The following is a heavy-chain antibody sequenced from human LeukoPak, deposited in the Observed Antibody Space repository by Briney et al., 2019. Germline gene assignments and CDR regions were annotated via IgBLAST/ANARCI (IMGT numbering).Heavy chain of an antibody. D-gene: IGHD3-16*02. CDR1: GYTFTSYG. Sequence: ASVKVSCKASGYTFTSYGISWVRQAPGQGLEWMGWISAYNGNTNYAQKLQGRVTMTTDTSTSTAYMELRSLRSDDTAVYYCARTPLYDYVWGSYRLDDFGDYWGQGTLVTVSS. CDR2: ISAYNGNT. CDR3: ARTPLYDYVWGSYRLDDFGDY. V-gene: IGHV1-18*01. J-gene: IGHJ4*02.